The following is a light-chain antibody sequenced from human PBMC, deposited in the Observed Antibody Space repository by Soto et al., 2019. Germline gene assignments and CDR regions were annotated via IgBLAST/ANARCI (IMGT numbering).Light chain of an antibody. CDR3: SSYRRGSTXV. CDR1: SSDVGGYNY. CDR2: DVT. V-gene: IGLV2-14*03. J-gene: IGLJ1*01. Sequence: QSVLTQPASVSGSPGQSITVSCTGTSSDVGGYNYVSWYQQHPGKAPRLMIYDVTNRPSGVSDRFSGSKSGNTASLTISGLQAEDEADYYCSSYRRGSTXVFGTGTKVTVL.